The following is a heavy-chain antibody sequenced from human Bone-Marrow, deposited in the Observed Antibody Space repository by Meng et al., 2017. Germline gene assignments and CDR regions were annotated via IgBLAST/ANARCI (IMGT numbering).Heavy chain of an antibody. CDR2: FHHSGTT. CDR1: GASVSSGYW. D-gene: IGHD6-19*01. J-gene: IGHJ4*02. Sequence: VQRQESGPGLVKPSGTLSLTCGVSGASVSSGYWWTWFRQPPGKGLEWIGEFHHSGTTNYNPSLRSRVTISVDTSKNQFSLRLTSVTAADTAVYYCAASPGWWRIDSWGQGTLVTVSS. CDR3: AASPGWWRIDS. V-gene: IGHV4-4*02.